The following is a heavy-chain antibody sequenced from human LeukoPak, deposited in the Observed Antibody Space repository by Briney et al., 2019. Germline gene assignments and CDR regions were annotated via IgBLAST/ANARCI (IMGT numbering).Heavy chain of an antibody. Sequence: GGSLRLSCTASGFTFSSYAISWLRQAPGKGLEWLSGISSSGSLTYYVDSVKGRFTFSRDNSRNTVFLQVNSLRAEDTAVYYCAKDLGGNSYFEYWGQGTLVTVSS. D-gene: IGHD4-23*01. CDR3: AKDLGGNSYFEY. CDR2: ISSSGSLT. V-gene: IGHV3-23*01. J-gene: IGHJ4*02. CDR1: GFTFSSYA.